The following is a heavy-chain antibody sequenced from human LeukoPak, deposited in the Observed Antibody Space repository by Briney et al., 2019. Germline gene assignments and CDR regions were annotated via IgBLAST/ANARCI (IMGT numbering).Heavy chain of an antibody. CDR1: GFTFSSNW. CDR3: VRDLGGSSGH. Sequence: GGSLRLSCAASGFTFSSNWMHWVRQAPGKGLVWVSRINEDGSTTNYADSVKGRSTIFRDNATNTLYLQMNSLRAEATAVYYCVRDLGGSSGHWGQGTLVTVSS. D-gene: IGHD1-26*01. CDR2: INEDGSTT. V-gene: IGHV3-74*01. J-gene: IGHJ4*02.